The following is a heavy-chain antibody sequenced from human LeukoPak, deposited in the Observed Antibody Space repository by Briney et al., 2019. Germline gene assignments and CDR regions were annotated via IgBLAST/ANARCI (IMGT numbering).Heavy chain of an antibody. Sequence: GESLKISCKGSAYSFTSYWIGWVRQLPGKGREWMVIIYPGDSDTRYSPSFQSQVTISAGKTTSTAYLQWSSLKASDTVMYYCASSVLLWFGDQSWGGWFDPWGQGTLVTVSS. D-gene: IGHD3-10*01. J-gene: IGHJ5*02. V-gene: IGHV5-51*01. CDR1: AYSFTSYW. CDR3: ASSVLLWFGDQSWGGWFDP. CDR2: IYPGDSDT.